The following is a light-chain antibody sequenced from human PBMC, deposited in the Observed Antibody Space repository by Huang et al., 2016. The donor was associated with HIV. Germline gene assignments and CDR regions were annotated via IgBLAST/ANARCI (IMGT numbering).Light chain of an antibody. CDR3: HQRAGWPL. Sequence: EVVLTQSPATLSLSPGERATLSCRASQTISSYLAWYQHKPGQPPRLLIYDTSNRATGRPDWFSGSGSVTDFTRTISSLETEDFAVYYCHQRAGWPLFGGGTKVEIK. CDR1: QTISSY. J-gene: IGKJ4*02. CDR2: DTS. V-gene: IGKV3-11*01.